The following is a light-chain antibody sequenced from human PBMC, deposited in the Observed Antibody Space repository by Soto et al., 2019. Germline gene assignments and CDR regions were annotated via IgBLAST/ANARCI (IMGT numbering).Light chain of an antibody. J-gene: IGKJ4*01. Sequence: DIVMTQSPDSLAVSLGERATINCKSSQSVFYNFNSKNYLAWYQQKPGQPPKLLIHGASTRESGVPDRFSGSGSGTDFTLTISSLQPDDVAEYYCQQYYSTPPTFGGGTKVEIK. CDR1: QSVFYNFNSKNY. CDR3: QQYYSTPPT. V-gene: IGKV4-1*01. CDR2: GAS.